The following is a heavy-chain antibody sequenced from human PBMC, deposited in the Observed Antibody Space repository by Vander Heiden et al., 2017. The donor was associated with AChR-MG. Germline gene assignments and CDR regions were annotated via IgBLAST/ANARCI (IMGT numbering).Heavy chain of an antibody. J-gene: IGHJ4*02. Sequence: EVQLVESGGGLVKPGGSLRLSCAASGFTFSSDSMNWVRQAPGKGLEWVSSISSSSSYIYYADSVKGRFTISRDNAKNSLYLQMNSLRAEDTAVYYCARDYGGYRQWWSFDYWGQGTLVTVSS. V-gene: IGHV3-21*01. CDR2: ISSSSSYI. CDR1: GFTFSSDS. CDR3: ARDYGGYRQWWSFDY. D-gene: IGHD5-12*01.